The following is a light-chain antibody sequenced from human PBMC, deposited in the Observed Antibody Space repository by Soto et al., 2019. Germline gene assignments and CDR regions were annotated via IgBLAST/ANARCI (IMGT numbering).Light chain of an antibody. V-gene: IGKV3-15*01. CDR2: GAS. CDR3: QQYNNWPRT. CDR1: ETVSSN. J-gene: IGKJ1*01. Sequence: EIVMTQSPATLAVSPGERGTLSCRASETVSSNLAWYQQKLGQAPRLLIYGASTRATGIPARFSGSGSGTEFTLTISSLQSEDFAVYYCQQYNNWPRTFGQGTKVDI.